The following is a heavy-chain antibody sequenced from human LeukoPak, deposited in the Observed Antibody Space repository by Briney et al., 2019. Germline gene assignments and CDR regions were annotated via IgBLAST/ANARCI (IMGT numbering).Heavy chain of an antibody. Sequence: SETLSLTCAVYGGSFSGYYWSWIRQPPGKGLEWIGEINHSGSTNYNPSLKSRVTISVDTSKNQFSLRLSSVTAADTAVYYCAREPGYCSSTSCSRFDYWGQGTLVTVSS. CDR2: INHSGST. D-gene: IGHD2-2*01. CDR1: GGSFSGYY. J-gene: IGHJ4*02. CDR3: AREPGYCSSTSCSRFDY. V-gene: IGHV4-34*01.